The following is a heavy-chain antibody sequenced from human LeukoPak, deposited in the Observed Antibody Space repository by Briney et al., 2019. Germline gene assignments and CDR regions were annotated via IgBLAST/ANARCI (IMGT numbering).Heavy chain of an antibody. D-gene: IGHD6-13*01. V-gene: IGHV3-53*01. Sequence: GGSLRLSCAASGFTVSSNYMSWVRQAPGKVLEWVSVIYSGGSTYYADSVKGRFTISRDNSKNTLYLQMNSLRAEDTAVYYCASQIASAGPPPYWGQGTLVTASS. CDR2: IYSGGST. CDR3: ASQIASAGPPPY. CDR1: GFTVSSNY. J-gene: IGHJ4*02.